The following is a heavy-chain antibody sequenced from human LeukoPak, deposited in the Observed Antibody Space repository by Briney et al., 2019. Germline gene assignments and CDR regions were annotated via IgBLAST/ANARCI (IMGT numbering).Heavy chain of an antibody. J-gene: IGHJ6*03. CDR2: ISYDGSNK. Sequence: GGSLRLSCAASGFTFSSYAMHWVRQAPGKGLEWVAVISYDGSNKYYADSVKGRFTISRDNSKNTLYLQMNSLRAEDTAVYYCARDSFAMVRGVIYYYMDVWGKGTTVTVSS. CDR1: GFTFSSYA. D-gene: IGHD3-10*01. CDR3: ARDSFAMVRGVIYYYMDV. V-gene: IGHV3-30-3*01.